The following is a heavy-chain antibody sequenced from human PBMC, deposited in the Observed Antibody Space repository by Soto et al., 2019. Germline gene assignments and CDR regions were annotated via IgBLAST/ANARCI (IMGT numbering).Heavy chain of an antibody. Sequence: GGSLRLCCTACGFTFGDYAMSWFRQAPGKGLEWVGFIRSKAYGGTTEYAASVKGRFTISRDDSKSIAYLQMNSLKTEDTAVYYCTRPYSSGEGLDYWGQGTLVTVSS. CDR3: TRPYSSGEGLDY. V-gene: IGHV3-49*03. J-gene: IGHJ4*02. D-gene: IGHD6-19*01. CDR1: GFTFGDYA. CDR2: IRSKAYGGTT.